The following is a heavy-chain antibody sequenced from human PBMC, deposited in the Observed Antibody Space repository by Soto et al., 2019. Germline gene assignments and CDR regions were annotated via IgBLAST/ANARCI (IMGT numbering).Heavy chain of an antibody. Sequence: ASVKVSCKASGYTFTSYGISWVRQAPGQGLEWMGIINPNSGSTSYAQKFQGRVTMTRDTSTSTVYMELSSLRSEYTAVYYCATPERGYSSGWYDYWGQGTLVTVS. CDR3: ATPERGYSSGWYDY. J-gene: IGHJ4*02. D-gene: IGHD6-19*01. CDR1: GYTFTSYG. V-gene: IGHV1-46*01. CDR2: INPNSGST.